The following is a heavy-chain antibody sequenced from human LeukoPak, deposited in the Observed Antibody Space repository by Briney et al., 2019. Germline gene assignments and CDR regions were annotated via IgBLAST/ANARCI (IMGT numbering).Heavy chain of an antibody. V-gene: IGHV4-39*01. CDR1: GGSISSSSYY. D-gene: IGHD5-18*01. CDR3: ARGSRQLWFLFDY. J-gene: IGHJ4*02. CDR2: IYYSGST. Sequence: PSETLSLTCTVSGGSISSSSYYWGWIRQPPGKGLEWIGSIYYSGSTYYNPSLKSRVTMSVDTSKNQFSLKLSSVTAADTAVYYCARGSRQLWFLFDYWGQGTLVTVSS.